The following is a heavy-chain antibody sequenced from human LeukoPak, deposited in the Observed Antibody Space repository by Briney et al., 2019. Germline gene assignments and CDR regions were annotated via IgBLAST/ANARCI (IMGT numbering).Heavy chain of an antibody. Sequence: PGGSLRLSCAASGFTFSGSAMHWVRQASGKGLEWVGRIRSKANRYASAYAASVKGRFTISRDDSKNTAYLQMNSLKTEDTAVYYCTTRGYSSSEYYYYYYMDVWGKGTTVTVSS. CDR3: TTRGYSSSEYYYYYYMDV. D-gene: IGHD6-6*01. CDR2: IRSKANRYAS. CDR1: GFTFSGSA. J-gene: IGHJ6*03. V-gene: IGHV3-73*01.